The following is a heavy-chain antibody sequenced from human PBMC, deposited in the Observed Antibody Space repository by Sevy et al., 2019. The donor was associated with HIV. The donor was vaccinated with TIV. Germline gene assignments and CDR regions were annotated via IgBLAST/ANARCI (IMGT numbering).Heavy chain of an antibody. J-gene: IGHJ5*02. V-gene: IGHV1-2*02. D-gene: IGHD3-16*02. CDR2: INPNSGAT. Sequence: ASVKVSCQTSGYTFTNNYYIDWVRQAPGQGLEWLGYINPNSGATNYAQKFQGRVTMTRDRSISTAYMELTRLTSDDTAMYYCARLRRGASYRHWFDPWGQGTQVTVSS. CDR1: GYTFTNNYY. CDR3: ARLRRGASYRHWFDP.